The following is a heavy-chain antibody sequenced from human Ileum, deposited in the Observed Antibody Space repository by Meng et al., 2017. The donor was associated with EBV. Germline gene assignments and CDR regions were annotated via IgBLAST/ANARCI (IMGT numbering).Heavy chain of an antibody. CDR1: GDSSSSYSW. V-gene: IGHV4-4*02. Sequence: QLQGSGRGLRNPEALISLTCADAGDSSSSYSWWSWVRQAPGKGLEWVSDIYHSRNTNYNPSFKSRVTVSADKSKYQIYLNLSSVTAADTDVYDCASGRDYSWDSWGRGTLVTVSS. CDR2: IYHSRNT. D-gene: IGHD4-17*01. J-gene: IGHJ4*02. CDR3: ASGRDYSWDS.